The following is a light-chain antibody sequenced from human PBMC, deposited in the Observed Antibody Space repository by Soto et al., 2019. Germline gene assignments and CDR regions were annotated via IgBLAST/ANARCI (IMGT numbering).Light chain of an antibody. CDR3: QQYGSLSIP. CDR2: GAS. CDR1: QSVSSN. Sequence: IVLTLSPATLSVSTCERATLSSRASQSVSSNLAWHQQRPGQAPRLLIYGASTRATGVPARFSGGGSGTEFTLTITSLQSEDFAVYYCQQYGSLSIPFGQGTRLEIK. J-gene: IGKJ5*01. V-gene: IGKV3D-15*01.